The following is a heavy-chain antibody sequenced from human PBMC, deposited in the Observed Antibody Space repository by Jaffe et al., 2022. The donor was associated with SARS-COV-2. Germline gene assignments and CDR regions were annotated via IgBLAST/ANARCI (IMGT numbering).Heavy chain of an antibody. D-gene: IGHD6-19*01. CDR3: AKDRSLGKAVASTVFDS. J-gene: IGHJ4*02. CDR1: GFTFTTYG. V-gene: IGHV3-30*18. CDR2: ISYDGSDK. Sequence: QVQLVESGGGVVQPVRSLRLSCAASGFTFTTYGMHWVRQAPGKGLEWVAVISYDGSDKYYADSVKGRFTISRDNSKNTLYLQMNSLRTEDTAVYYCAKDRSLGKAVASTVFDSWGQGTLVTVSS.